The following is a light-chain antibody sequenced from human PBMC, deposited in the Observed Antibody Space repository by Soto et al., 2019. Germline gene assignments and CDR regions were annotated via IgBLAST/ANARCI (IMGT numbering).Light chain of an antibody. CDR1: QSVSSSY. J-gene: IGKJ1*01. CDR3: QHYNTWPWT. V-gene: IGKV3-20*01. Sequence: EIVLTQSPGTLSLSPGERATLSCRASQSVSSSYLAWYQQKPGQAPRLLIYDASSRATGIPDRFSGRGSGTDFTLTISRLEPEDFAVYYCQHYNTWPWTFGQGTKVEV. CDR2: DAS.